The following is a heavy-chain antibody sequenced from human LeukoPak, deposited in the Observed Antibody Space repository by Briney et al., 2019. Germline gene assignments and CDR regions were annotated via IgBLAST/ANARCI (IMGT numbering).Heavy chain of an antibody. CDR1: GFTFSSYW. J-gene: IGHJ6*03. V-gene: IGHV3-7*01. D-gene: IGHD2-15*01. CDR3: ARAVGSSTWYYYYYYMDV. CDR2: IKQDGSEK. Sequence: GGSLRLSCAASGFTFSSYWMSWVRQAPGKGLEWVANIKQDGSEKYYVDSVKGRFTISRDNAKNSLYLQMNSLRAEDTAVYYCARAVGSSTWYYYYYYMDVWGKGTTVTVSS.